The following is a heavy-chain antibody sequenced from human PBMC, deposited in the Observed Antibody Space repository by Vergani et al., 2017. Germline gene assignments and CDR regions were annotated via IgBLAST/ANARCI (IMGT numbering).Heavy chain of an antibody. Sequence: QVQLVQSGAEVKKPGASVKVSCKASGYPFTSYYMHWVRQAPGQGLEWMGIINPSGGSTSYAQKFQGRVTMTRDTSTSTVYMELSSLRSEDTAVYYCAKERNLAAAGTEPMTDWGQGTLVTVSS. J-gene: IGHJ4*02. D-gene: IGHD6-13*01. CDR2: INPSGGST. CDR1: GYPFTSYY. CDR3: AKERNLAAAGTEPMTD. V-gene: IGHV1-46*01.